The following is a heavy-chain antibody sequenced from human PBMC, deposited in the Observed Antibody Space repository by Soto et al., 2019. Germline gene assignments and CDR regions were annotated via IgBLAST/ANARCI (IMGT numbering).Heavy chain of an antibody. CDR2: TYYKSKWYT. V-gene: IGHV6-1*01. CDR1: GDSVSSNSAA. CDR3: ARDRDAGPNYFDS. Sequence: SQTLSLTCAISGDSVSSNSAAWSWIRQSPSRGLEWLGMTYYKSKWYTDYAVSLKGRITINPDTSRNQFSLQLNSVTPEDTAVYFCARDRDAGPNYFDSWGQGTLVTVPS. J-gene: IGHJ4*02. D-gene: IGHD1-1*01.